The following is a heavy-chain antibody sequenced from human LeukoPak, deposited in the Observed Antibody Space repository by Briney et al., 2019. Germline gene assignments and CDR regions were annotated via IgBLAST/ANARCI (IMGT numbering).Heavy chain of an antibody. Sequence: NPSETLSLTCAVYGGSFSGYYWSWIRQPPGKGLEWIGEINHSGSTNYNPSLKSRVTISVDTSKNQFSLKLSSVTAADTAVYYCARRGWFFGGYCSGGSCYPFDYWGQGTLVTVSS. CDR3: ARRGWFFGGYCSGGSCYPFDY. J-gene: IGHJ4*02. D-gene: IGHD2-15*01. CDR1: GGSFSGYY. V-gene: IGHV4-34*01. CDR2: INHSGST.